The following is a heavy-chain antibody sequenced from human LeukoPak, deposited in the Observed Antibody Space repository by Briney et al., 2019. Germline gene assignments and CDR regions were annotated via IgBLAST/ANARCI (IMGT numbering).Heavy chain of an antibody. D-gene: IGHD2-2*01. J-gene: IGHJ6*03. Sequence: ASVKVSCKASGYTFTSYYMHWVRQAPGQGLEWMGIINPSGGSTSYAQKFQGRVTMTRDMSTSAVYMELSSLRSEDTAVYYCARAKDLRGYCSSTSCYAGEDYYYYYMDVWGKGTTVTISS. CDR1: GYTFTSYY. V-gene: IGHV1-46*01. CDR3: ARAKDLRGYCSSTSCYAGEDYYYYYMDV. CDR2: INPSGGST.